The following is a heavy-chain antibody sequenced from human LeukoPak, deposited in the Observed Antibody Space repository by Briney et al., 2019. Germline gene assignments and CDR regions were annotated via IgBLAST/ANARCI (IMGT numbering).Heavy chain of an antibody. V-gene: IGHV1-46*01. D-gene: IGHD1-14*01. CDR1: GYTLTSYY. J-gene: IGHJ3*02. CDR2: IDPSGVTT. CDR3: ATPNNIDALDI. Sequence: ASVKVSCKASGYTLTSYYIHWVRQAPGQGLEWMGIIDPSGVTTNYAQNFQGRVTMTRDTSTSTVYMELSSLRSEDTAVYYCATPNNIDALDIWGQGTMVTVSS.